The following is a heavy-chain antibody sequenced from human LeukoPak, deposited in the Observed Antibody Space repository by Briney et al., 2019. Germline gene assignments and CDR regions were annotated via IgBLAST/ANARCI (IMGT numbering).Heavy chain of an antibody. J-gene: IGHJ4*02. CDR1: GYTFTGYY. CDR3: ARGPDYGDYLGTGADY. Sequence: ASVKVSCKASGYTFTGYYMHWVRQAPGQGLEWTGWINPNSGGTNYAQKFQGRVTMTRDTSISTAYMELSRLRSDDTAVYYCARGPDYGDYLGTGADYWGQGTLVTVSS. D-gene: IGHD4-17*01. V-gene: IGHV1-2*02. CDR2: INPNSGGT.